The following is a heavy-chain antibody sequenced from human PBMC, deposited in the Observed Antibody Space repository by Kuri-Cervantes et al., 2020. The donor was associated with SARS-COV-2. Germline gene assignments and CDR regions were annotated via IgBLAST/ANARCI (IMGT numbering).Heavy chain of an antibody. Sequence: GESLKISCAASGFTFNSYGMHWVRQAPGKGLEWVALISYDGLNKYYAGSVKGRFTISRDNSKNTLYLQMNSLRAEDTAVYYCASGGPTVATLFADWGQGTLVTVSS. J-gene: IGHJ4*02. CDR3: ASGGPTVATLFAD. V-gene: IGHV3-30*03. D-gene: IGHD4-23*01. CDR1: GFTFNSYG. CDR2: ISYDGLNK.